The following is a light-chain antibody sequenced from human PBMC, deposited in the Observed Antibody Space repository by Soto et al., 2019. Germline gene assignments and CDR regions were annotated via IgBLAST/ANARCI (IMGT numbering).Light chain of an antibody. CDR2: EGS. CDR3: QQYNSFPWT. CDR1: QNIKNW. Sequence: DIQITQSPSSLSSSVLERFTITCRASQNIKNWLAWYQQRPGQAPKLLISEGSSLESGVPSTFSGTASGTEFTLTISSLQPDDFATYYCQQYNSFPWTFGQGTKVDIK. J-gene: IGKJ1*01. V-gene: IGKV1-5*01.